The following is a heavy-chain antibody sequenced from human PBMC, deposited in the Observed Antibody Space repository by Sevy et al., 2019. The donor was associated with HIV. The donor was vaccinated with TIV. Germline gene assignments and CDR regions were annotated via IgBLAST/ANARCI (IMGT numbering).Heavy chain of an antibody. CDR3: ARAEGDGHNYGYFDS. J-gene: IGHJ4*02. Sequence: SETLSLTCTVSGGSIRSGRYYWTWIRQPAGKGLEWIGRIFPSGGSNFNPSMMSRVSMSIDTSKKQFSLRLTSVTAADTAVYYCARAEGDGHNYGYFDSWGPGTLVTVSS. D-gene: IGHD5-12*01. CDR1: GGSIRSGRYY. V-gene: IGHV4-61*02. CDR2: IFPSGGS.